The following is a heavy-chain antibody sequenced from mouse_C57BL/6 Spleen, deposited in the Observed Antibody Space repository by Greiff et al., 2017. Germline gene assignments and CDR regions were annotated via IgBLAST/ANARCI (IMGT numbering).Heavy chain of an antibody. CDR1: GFTFSSYG. V-gene: IGHV5-6*01. Sequence: DVQLVESGGDLVKPGGSLKLSCAASGFTFSSYGMSWVRQTPDKRLEWVATISSGGSYTYYPDSVKGRFTISRDNAKNTLYLQMSSLKSEDTAMYYCARHLSVVAEPDYWGQGTLVTVSS. J-gene: IGHJ4*01. D-gene: IGHD1-1*01. CDR2: ISSGGSYT. CDR3: ARHLSVVAEPDY.